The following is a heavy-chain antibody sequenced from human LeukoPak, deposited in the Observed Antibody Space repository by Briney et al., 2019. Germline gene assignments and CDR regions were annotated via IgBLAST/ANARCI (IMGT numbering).Heavy chain of an antibody. V-gene: IGHV3-30*03. CDR1: GFTFSSYG. CDR2: ISYDGSNK. Sequence: GRSLRLSCAASGFTFSSYGMHWVRQAPGKGLEWVAVISYDGSNKYYADSVKGRFTISRDNYKNTLYLQMNSLRAEETAVYYCARFTWVLRVQSNLIDKGPDAFDIWGQGTMVTVSS. J-gene: IGHJ3*02. CDR3: ARFTWVLRVQSNLIDKGPDAFDI. D-gene: IGHD4-11*01.